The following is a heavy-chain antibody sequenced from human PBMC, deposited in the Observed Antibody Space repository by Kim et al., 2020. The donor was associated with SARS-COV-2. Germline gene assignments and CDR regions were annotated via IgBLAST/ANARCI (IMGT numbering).Heavy chain of an antibody. D-gene: IGHD6-19*01. Sequence: ASVKVSCKTSGYTFTDYHIHWVRQAPGQGLEWMGRVNPISGDTNYAQKFQGRVTMTRDTSISTAYMELAGLTSDDTAVYYCARPDRGWSWSSKFDYWGQGTLVTVTS. CDR2: VNPISGDT. CDR3: ARPDRGWSWSSKFDY. CDR1: GYTFTDYH. V-gene: IGHV1-2*06. J-gene: IGHJ4*02.